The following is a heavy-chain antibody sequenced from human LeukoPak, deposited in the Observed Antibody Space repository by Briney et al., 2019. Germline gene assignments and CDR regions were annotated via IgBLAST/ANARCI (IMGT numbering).Heavy chain of an antibody. CDR2: IYTSGST. Sequence: SETLSLTCTVSGGSISSYYWSWIRQPAGRGLEWIGRIYTSGSTYYNPSLKSRLIISVDTSKNQFSLKLSSVTAADTAVYYCVRPNYYDNSGYMAFDSWGQGTLVTVSS. CDR3: VRPNYYDNSGYMAFDS. J-gene: IGHJ4*02. V-gene: IGHV4-4*07. CDR1: GGSISSYY. D-gene: IGHD3-22*01.